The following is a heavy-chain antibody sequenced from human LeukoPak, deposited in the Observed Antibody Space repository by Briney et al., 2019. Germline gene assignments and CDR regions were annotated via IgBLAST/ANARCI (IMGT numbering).Heavy chain of an antibody. CDR2: INHSGST. Sequence: PSETLSLTCAVYGGSFSGYYWSWIRQPPGKGLEWIGEINHSGSTNYNPSLKSRVTISVDTSKNQFSLKLSSVTAADTAVYYCARLDLWRTRRGGNDIWGQGTMVTVSS. J-gene: IGHJ3*02. CDR3: ARLDLWRTRRGGNDI. V-gene: IGHV4-34*01. CDR1: GGSFSGYY. D-gene: IGHD3-16*01.